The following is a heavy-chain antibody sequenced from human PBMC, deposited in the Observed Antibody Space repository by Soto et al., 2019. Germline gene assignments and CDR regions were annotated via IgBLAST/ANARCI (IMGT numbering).Heavy chain of an antibody. CDR1: GFTFSYYW. J-gene: IGHJ3*01. D-gene: IGHD1-26*01. CDR2: IHSDGSST. Sequence: EVQLLESGGGLVQPGESLRLSCAASGFTFSYYWMHWVRQAPGMGLVWVSRIHSDGSSTTYADSVKGRFTISRDNARNTLYLPMNSLRAEDTAVYYCARGDRGAFDLWGQGTVVPVSS. V-gene: IGHV3-74*01. CDR3: ARGDRGAFDL.